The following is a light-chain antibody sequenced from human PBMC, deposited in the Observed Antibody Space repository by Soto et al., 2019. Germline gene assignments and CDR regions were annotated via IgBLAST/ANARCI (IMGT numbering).Light chain of an antibody. Sequence: DIVLTQSPATLSLSPGERATLSCMASQSVSSYLAWYQQKPGQAPRLLIYDASNRATGIPARFSGSGSGTDFTLTISSLEPEDFAVYYCQQRSNWPPGLTFG. CDR1: QSVSSY. J-gene: IGKJ4*01. CDR3: QQRSNWPPGLT. V-gene: IGKV3-11*01. CDR2: DAS.